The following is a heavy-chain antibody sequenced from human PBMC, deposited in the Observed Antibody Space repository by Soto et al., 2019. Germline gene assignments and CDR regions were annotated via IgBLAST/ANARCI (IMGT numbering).Heavy chain of an antibody. J-gene: IGHJ4*02. D-gene: IGHD2-15*01. CDR2: ISYDGSNK. V-gene: IGHV3-30-3*01. CDR1: GFTFSSYA. Sequence: PGGSLRLSCAASGFTFSSYAMHWVRQAPGKGLEWVAVISYDGSNKYYADSVKGRFTISRDNSKNTLYLQMNSLRDEDTAVYYCARDTPHCSGGSCYSRYFDYWGQGT. CDR3: ARDTPHCSGGSCYSRYFDY.